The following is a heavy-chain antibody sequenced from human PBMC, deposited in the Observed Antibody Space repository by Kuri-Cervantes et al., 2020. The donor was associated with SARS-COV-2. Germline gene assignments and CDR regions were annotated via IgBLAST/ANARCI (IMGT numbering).Heavy chain of an antibody. CDR1: GFTFSSYS. CDR2: ISSSSSYI. Sequence: GGSLRLSCAASGFTFSSYSMNWGRPAPGKGLEWVSSISSSSSYIYYADSVKGRFTISRDNAKNSLYLQMNSLRAEDTAVYYCAREGWGSHNIYYFDYWGQGTLVTVSS. J-gene: IGHJ4*02. D-gene: IGHD1-1*01. CDR3: AREGWGSHNIYYFDY. V-gene: IGHV3-21*01.